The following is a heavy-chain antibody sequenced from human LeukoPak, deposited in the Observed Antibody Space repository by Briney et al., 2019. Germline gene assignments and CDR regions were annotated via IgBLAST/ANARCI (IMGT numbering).Heavy chain of an antibody. CDR3: ARRDGYNMGAFDI. D-gene: IGHD5-24*01. Sequence: GESLKISCRGSGYSFSTYWVGWVRQMPGKGLEWMGIMYPGDSDTRYSPSFQGQFTISADKSISTAYLQWSSLKASDTDMYYCARRDGYNMGAFDIWGQGTMVTVSS. V-gene: IGHV5-51*01. J-gene: IGHJ3*02. CDR1: GYSFSTYW. CDR2: MYPGDSDT.